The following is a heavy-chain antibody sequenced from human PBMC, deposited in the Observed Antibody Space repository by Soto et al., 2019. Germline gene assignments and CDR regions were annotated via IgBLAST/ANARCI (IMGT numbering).Heavy chain of an antibody. V-gene: IGHV4-39*01. J-gene: IGHJ5*02. CDR2: IYYSGST. CDR1: GGSISRSSYY. Sequence: SETLSLTCTVSGGSISRSSYYWGWSRQPPGKGLEWIGSIYYSGSTYYNPSLKSRDTISVRTSKDQFSLKLSSVTAADTAVYYCARQGSSGCYIRDWFDTWGQGTLVTVS. CDR3: ARQGSSGCYIRDWFDT. D-gene: IGHD6-19*01.